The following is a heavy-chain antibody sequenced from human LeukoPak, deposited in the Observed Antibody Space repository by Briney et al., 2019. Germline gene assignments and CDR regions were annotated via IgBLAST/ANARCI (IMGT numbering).Heavy chain of an antibody. CDR1: GGSISSYY. CDR2: IYTSGST. CDR3: ARDRGYCSSTSCSNWFDP. J-gene: IGHJ5*02. Sequence: MASETLSLTCTVSGGSISSYYWSWIRQPAGKGLEWIGRIYTSGSTNYNPSLKSRVTMSVDTAKNQFSLKLSSVPAADTAVYYCARDRGYCSSTSCSNWFDPWGQGTLVTVSS. D-gene: IGHD2-2*01. V-gene: IGHV4-4*07.